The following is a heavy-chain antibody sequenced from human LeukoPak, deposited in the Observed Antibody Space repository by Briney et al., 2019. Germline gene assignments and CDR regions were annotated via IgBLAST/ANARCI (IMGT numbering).Heavy chain of an antibody. J-gene: IGHJ4*02. CDR1: GGTFSSYA. V-gene: IGHV1-69*13. Sequence: SVKVSCKASGGTFSSYAISWVRQAPGQGLEWMGGIIPIFGTANYAQKFQGRVTITADESTSTAYMELSSLRSEDTAVYYCARDSSGWYAPFAYWGQGTLVTVSS. CDR3: ARDSSGWYAPFAY. CDR2: IIPIFGTA. D-gene: IGHD6-19*01.